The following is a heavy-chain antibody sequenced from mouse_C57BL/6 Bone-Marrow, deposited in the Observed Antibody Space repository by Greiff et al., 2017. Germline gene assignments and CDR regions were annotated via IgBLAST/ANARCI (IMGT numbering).Heavy chain of an antibody. V-gene: IGHV1-81*01. CDR2: IYPRSGNT. D-gene: IGHD1-1*02. Sequence: VQLQESGAELARPGASVKLSCKASGYTFTSYGISWVKQRTGQGLEWIGEIYPRSGNTYYNEKFKGKATLTADKSSSTAYMELRSLTSEDSAVYFCARILYGYDAMDYWGQGTSVTVSS. J-gene: IGHJ4*01. CDR3: ARILYGYDAMDY. CDR1: GYTFTSYG.